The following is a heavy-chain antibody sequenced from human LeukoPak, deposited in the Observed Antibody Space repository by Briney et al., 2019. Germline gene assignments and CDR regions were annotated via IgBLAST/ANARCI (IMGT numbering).Heavy chain of an antibody. CDR1: GFTFSSYS. V-gene: IGHV3-21*01. Sequence: PGGSLRLSCAASGFTFSSYSMNWVRQAPGKGLEWVSSISSSSSYIYYADSVKGRFTISRDNAKNSLYLQMNSLRAEDTAVYYCARPIAVAGTEGYYFDYWGQGTLVTVSS. CDR2: ISSSSSYI. D-gene: IGHD6-19*01. J-gene: IGHJ4*02. CDR3: ARPIAVAGTEGYYFDY.